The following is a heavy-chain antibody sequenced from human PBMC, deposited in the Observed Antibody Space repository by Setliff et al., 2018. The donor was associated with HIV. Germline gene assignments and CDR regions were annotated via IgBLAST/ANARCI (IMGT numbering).Heavy chain of an antibody. D-gene: IGHD3-3*01. CDR3: ARGTDFWSGSSNFDY. J-gene: IGHJ4*02. CDR2: INHNSGGG. V-gene: IGHV1-2*02. Sequence: GASVKVSCKASGYTFTGHDLHWVRQAPGQGLEWMGWINHNSGGGNYAQNFQGRVTMTRDTSISTAYMELNRLTSDDTAVYFCARGTDFWSGSSNFDYWGQGTQVTVSS. CDR1: GYTFTGHD.